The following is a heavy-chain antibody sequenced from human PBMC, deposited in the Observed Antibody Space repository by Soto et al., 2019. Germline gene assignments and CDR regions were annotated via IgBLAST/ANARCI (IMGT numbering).Heavy chain of an antibody. V-gene: IGHV4-30-4*01. CDR1: GGSISSGDHY. D-gene: IGHD3-10*01. Sequence: PSETLSLTCTVSGGSISSGDHYWTWIRQPPGKGLEWIGHILYSGNTHYNPSLNSRLTISVDTSKNQFSLKLSSVTAADTALYYCARHSWFGELSFGCWGKGTMVTVSS. CDR2: ILYSGNT. CDR3: ARHSWFGELSFGC. J-gene: IGHJ4*02.